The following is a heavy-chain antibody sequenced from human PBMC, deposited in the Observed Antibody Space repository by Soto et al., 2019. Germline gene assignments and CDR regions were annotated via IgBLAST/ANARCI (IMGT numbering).Heavy chain of an antibody. Sequence: GSGPTPVNPTQTLTLTCTFSGFSHSNARMGVSWIRQPPGKALEWLAHIFSNDEKSYSTSLKSRLTISKDTSKSQVVLTMTNMDPVDTATYYCARMYPYSSSWYRPLDYYYGMDVWGQGTTVTVSS. V-gene: IGHV2-26*01. D-gene: IGHD6-13*01. CDR1: GFSHSNARMG. CDR2: IFSNDEK. CDR3: ARMYPYSSSWYRPLDYYYGMDV. J-gene: IGHJ6*02.